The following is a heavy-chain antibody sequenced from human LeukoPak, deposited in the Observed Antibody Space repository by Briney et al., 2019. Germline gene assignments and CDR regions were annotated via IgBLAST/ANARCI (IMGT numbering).Heavy chain of an antibody. J-gene: IGHJ4*02. D-gene: IGHD3-16*01. CDR3: VKDRLRFSY. Sequence: GGSLRLSCTAYGFTFSASWMSWVRQAPGKGLEWVANIKEDGNEKCYVDSVKGRFTISRDNAKNSLYLQMNSLRAEDTAVYYCVKDRLRFSYWGQGTLVTVSS. CDR1: GFTFSASW. V-gene: IGHV3-7*03. CDR2: IKEDGNEK.